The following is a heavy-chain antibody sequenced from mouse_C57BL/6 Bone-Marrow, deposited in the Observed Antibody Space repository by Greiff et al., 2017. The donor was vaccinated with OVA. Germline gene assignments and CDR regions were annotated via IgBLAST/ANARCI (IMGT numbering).Heavy chain of an antibody. CDR1: GFTFSDYY. CDR2: INYDGSST. Sequence: VQLKESEGGLVQPGSSMKLSCTASGFTFSDYYMAWVRQVPEKGLEWVANINYDGSSTYYLDSLKSRFIISRDNAKNILYLQMSSLKSEDTATYYCAREGGYGYDEAWFAYWGQGTLVTVSA. CDR3: AREGGYGYDEAWFAY. D-gene: IGHD2-2*01. V-gene: IGHV5-16*01. J-gene: IGHJ3*01.